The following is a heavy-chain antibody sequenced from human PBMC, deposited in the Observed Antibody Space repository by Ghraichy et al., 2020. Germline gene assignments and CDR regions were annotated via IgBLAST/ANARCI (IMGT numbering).Heavy chain of an antibody. D-gene: IGHD4-23*01. CDR2: ITSSSRTK. V-gene: IGHV3-48*02. CDR1: GFSFSSYS. Sequence: GGSLRLSCVGSGFSFSSYSTNWVRQSPGKGLEWVSYITSSSRTKSYADSVKGRFTISRDNAQNALYLQMNSLRDEDTAVYYCARGSTVVRFFYYDGMDVWGQGTTVTVS. J-gene: IGHJ6*02. CDR3: ARGSTVVRFFYYDGMDV.